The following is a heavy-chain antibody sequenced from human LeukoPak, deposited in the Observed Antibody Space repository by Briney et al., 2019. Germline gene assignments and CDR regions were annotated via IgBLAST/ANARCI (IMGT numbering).Heavy chain of an antibody. J-gene: IGHJ3*02. CDR3: AKSNGYGLIDI. D-gene: IGHD3-10*01. CDR1: GGSFSGYY. CDR2: INHSGST. V-gene: IGHV4-34*01. Sequence: SETLSLTCAVYGGSFSGYYWSWIRQPPGRGLEWIGEINHSGSTNYNPPLKSRLTISLDTSRNQFSLKLNSVTAADTAVYYCAKSNGYGLIDIWGQGTMVTVSS.